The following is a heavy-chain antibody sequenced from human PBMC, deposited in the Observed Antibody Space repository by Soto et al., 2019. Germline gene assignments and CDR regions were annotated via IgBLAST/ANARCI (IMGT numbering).Heavy chain of an antibody. J-gene: IGHJ4*02. CDR2: VYSSGST. CDR1: GGSIRSADYY. CDR3: ARGGEGNSGYFDY. V-gene: IGHV4-30-4*01. D-gene: IGHD1-26*01. Sequence: TLSLTCTVSGGSIRSADYYWNWIRQAPGKGLEWIGCVYSSGSTYYNLSLRGRFTISIDTSKNQFSLKMSSVTAADTAVFYCARGGEGNSGYFDYWGRGALVTVSS.